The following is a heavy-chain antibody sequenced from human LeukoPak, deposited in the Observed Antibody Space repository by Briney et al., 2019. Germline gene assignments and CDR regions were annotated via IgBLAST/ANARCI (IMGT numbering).Heavy chain of an antibody. CDR3: ARDQAGRGAEYFQH. D-gene: IGHD6-13*01. J-gene: IGHJ1*01. CDR1: GFTFSSYA. CDR2: ISYDGSNK. Sequence: GGSLRLSCAASGFTFSSYAMHWVRQAPGKGLEWVAVISYDGSNKYYADSVKGRFTISRDNSKNTLYLQMNSLRAEDTAVYYCARDQAGRGAEYFQHWGQGTLVTVSS. V-gene: IGHV3-30-3*01.